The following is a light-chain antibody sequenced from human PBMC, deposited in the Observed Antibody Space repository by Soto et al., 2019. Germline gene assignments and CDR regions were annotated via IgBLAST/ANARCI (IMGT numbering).Light chain of an antibody. Sequence: DIQMTQSPSSLSASVGDRVTITCRASQGIGNTLAWYQQKPGKVPKVLIYTASTLHSGVPSRFSGSGSGTDFTLTINSLQPEDVATYFCQQYDSVPWSFGQGTRVEI. V-gene: IGKV1-27*01. CDR2: TAS. CDR3: QQYDSVPWS. J-gene: IGKJ1*01. CDR1: QGIGNT.